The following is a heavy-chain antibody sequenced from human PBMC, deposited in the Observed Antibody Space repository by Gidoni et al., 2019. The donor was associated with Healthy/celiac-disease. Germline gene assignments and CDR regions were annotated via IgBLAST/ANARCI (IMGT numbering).Heavy chain of an antibody. CDR2: IYYSGST. V-gene: IGHV4-59*01. CDR3: ARAEEMATTFFDY. D-gene: IGHD5-12*01. J-gene: IGHJ4*02. CDR1: GASISSYY. Sequence: QVQLQESGVGLVKPSETLSLTCTVPGASISSYYWSCIRQPPGKGLELIGYIYYSGSTNYNPSLKSRVTISVDTSKNQFSLKLSSVTAADTAVYYCARAEEMATTFFDYWGQGTLVTVSS.